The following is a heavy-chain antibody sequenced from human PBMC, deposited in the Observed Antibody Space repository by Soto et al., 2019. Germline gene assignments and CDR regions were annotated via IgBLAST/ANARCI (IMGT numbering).Heavy chain of an antibody. CDR3: AGELVPIFGVSHSEY. CDR1: GFTFSSYW. Sequence: EVQLVESGGGLVQPGGSLRLSCAASGFTFSSYWMSWVRQAPGKGLEWVANIKQDGSEKYYVDSVKSRFTIYRDNAKNPLYLQMHGLRAEDTAVYYCAGELVPIFGVSHSEYWGKGTLVTVSS. J-gene: IGHJ4*02. V-gene: IGHV3-7*03. CDR2: IKQDGSEK. D-gene: IGHD3-3*01.